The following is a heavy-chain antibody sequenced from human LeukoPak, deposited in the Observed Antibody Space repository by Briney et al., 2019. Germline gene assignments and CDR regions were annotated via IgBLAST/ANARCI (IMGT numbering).Heavy chain of an antibody. Sequence: PGGSLRLSCAASGFTFSSYGMHWVRQAPGKGLEWVAVISYDGSNKYYADSVEGRFTISRDNSKNTLYLQMNSLRAEDTAVYYCAKGGTGQYFDYWGQGTLVTVSS. J-gene: IGHJ4*02. CDR3: AKGGTGQYFDY. CDR2: ISYDGSNK. CDR1: GFTFSSYG. V-gene: IGHV3-30*18.